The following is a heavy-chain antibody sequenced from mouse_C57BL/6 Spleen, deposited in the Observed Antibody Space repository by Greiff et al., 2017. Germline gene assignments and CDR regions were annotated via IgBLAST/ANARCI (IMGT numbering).Heavy chain of an antibody. CDR3: ARVGAYGSRYWYFDV. D-gene: IGHD1-1*01. J-gene: IGHJ1*03. V-gene: IGHV1-81*01. CDR1: GYTFTSYG. Sequence: QVQLQQSGAELARPGASVKLSCKASGYTFTSYGISWVKQRTGQGLEWIGEIYPRSGNTYYNEKFKGKDTLTADISSSTAYRELRSLTSEVSAVYFCARVGAYGSRYWYFDVWGTGTTVTVSS. CDR2: IYPRSGNT.